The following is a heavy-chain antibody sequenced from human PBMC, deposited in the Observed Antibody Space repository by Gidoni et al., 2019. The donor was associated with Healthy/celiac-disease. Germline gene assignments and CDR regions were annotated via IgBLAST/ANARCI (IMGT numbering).Heavy chain of an antibody. D-gene: IGHD5-12*01. CDR3: ARGSGYDYSFDY. J-gene: IGHJ4*02. CDR1: GFSFSDYY. V-gene: IGHV3-11*01. Sequence: QVQLVASGGVLVKPGGSLRLSCAASGFSFSDYYMSWIRPAPAKGLVCVSYIISSGRTIYYADSVKGRFTIYRDNAKNSLYLQMNSLRAEYTAVYYCARGSGYDYSFDYWGQGTLVTVSS. CDR2: IISSGRTI.